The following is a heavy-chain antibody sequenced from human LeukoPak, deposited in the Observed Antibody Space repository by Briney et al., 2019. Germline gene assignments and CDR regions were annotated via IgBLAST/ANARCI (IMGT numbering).Heavy chain of an antibody. Sequence: GGSLRLSCAASGFTFSSYGIHWVRQAPGKGLEWVAFIRYDGSNKYYADSVKGRFTISRDNSKNTLYLQMNSLRAEDTAVYYCARLHYDVLTGPFDYWGQGTLVTVSS. CDR3: ARLHYDVLTGPFDY. CDR1: GFTFSSYG. D-gene: IGHD3-9*01. J-gene: IGHJ4*02. CDR2: IRYDGSNK. V-gene: IGHV3-30*02.